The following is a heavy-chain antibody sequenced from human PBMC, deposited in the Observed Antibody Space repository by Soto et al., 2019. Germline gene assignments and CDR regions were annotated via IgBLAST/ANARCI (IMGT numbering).Heavy chain of an antibody. J-gene: IGHJ4*02. CDR1: GYSFTSYW. CDR3: ARQGGYDPPRDY. Sequence: ESLKISCKGSGYSFTSYWISWVRQMPGKGLEWMGRIDPSDSYTNYSPSFQGHVTISADKSISTAYLQWSSLKASDTAMYYCARQGGYDPPRDYWGQGTLVTVSS. V-gene: IGHV5-10-1*01. D-gene: IGHD5-12*01. CDR2: IDPSDSYT.